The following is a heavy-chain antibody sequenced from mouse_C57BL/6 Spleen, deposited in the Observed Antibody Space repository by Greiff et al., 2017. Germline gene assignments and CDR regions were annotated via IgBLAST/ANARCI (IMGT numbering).Heavy chain of an antibody. CDR1: GYTFTSYW. Sequence: QVQLKQPGAELVKPGASVKMSCKASGYTFTSYWITWVKQRPGQGLEWIGDIYPGSGSTNYNEKFTSKATLTVDTSSSTAYMQLSSLTSEESAVXYCARETEVSPMDYWGQGTSVTVSS. J-gene: IGHJ4*01. V-gene: IGHV1-55*01. CDR2: IYPGSGST. D-gene: IGHD2-10*02. CDR3: ARETEVSPMDY.